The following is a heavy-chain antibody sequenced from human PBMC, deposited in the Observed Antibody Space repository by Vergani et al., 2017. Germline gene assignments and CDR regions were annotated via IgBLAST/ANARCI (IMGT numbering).Heavy chain of an antibody. CDR1: GGSFSGYY. CDR3: ARGQVPYSSSWYI. CDR2: INHSGST. V-gene: IGHV4-34*01. D-gene: IGHD6-13*01. Sequence: QVQLQQWGAGLLKPSETLSLTCAVYGGSFSGYYWSWIRQPPGKGLEWIGEINHSGSTNYNPSLKSRVTISVDTSKNQFSLKLSSVTAAYTAVYYCARGQVPYSSSWYIWGQGTLVTVSS. J-gene: IGHJ4*02.